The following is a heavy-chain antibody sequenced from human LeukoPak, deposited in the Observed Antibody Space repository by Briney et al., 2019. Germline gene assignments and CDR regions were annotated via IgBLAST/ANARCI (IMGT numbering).Heavy chain of an antibody. J-gene: IGHJ4*02. D-gene: IGHD5-12*01. Sequence: GESLKISCKGSGYSFTSNCIGWVRQLPGKGLEWMVIIYPSDSDTRYSPSFQGQVTISADKSITTAYLQWGSLKASDTAMYYCARHGSGYPIHYWGQGTLVTVSS. CDR2: IYPSDSDT. CDR3: ARHGSGYPIHY. V-gene: IGHV5-51*01. CDR1: GYSFTSNC.